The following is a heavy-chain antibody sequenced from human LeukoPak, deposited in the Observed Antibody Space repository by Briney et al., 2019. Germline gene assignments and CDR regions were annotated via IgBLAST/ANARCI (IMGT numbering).Heavy chain of an antibody. CDR1: GFTFRSHA. D-gene: IGHD1-1*01. CDR2: IWFDGSNE. V-gene: IGHV3-33*01. Sequence: GGSLRLSCAASGFTFRSHAMHWVRQAPGKGLEWVAHIWFDGSNEYFADSVKGRFTISRDNSKNTLYLQMNSLRAEDTAVYYCARDGRSGPHFDSWGQGTLVTVSS. CDR3: ARDGRSGPHFDS. J-gene: IGHJ4*02.